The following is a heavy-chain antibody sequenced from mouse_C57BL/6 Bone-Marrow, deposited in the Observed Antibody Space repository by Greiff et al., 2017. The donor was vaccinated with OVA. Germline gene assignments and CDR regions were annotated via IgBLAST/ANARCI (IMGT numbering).Heavy chain of an antibody. V-gene: IGHV14-2*01. Sequence: VQLKQSGAELVKPGASVKLSCTASGFNIKDYYMHWVKQRTEQGLEWIGRIDPEDGETKYAPKFQGKATITADTSSNTAYLQLSSLTSEDTAVYYCAKYYYSNYNYYAMDYWGQGTSVTVSS. D-gene: IGHD2-5*01. J-gene: IGHJ4*01. CDR1: GFNIKDYY. CDR2: IDPEDGET. CDR3: AKYYYSNYNYYAMDY.